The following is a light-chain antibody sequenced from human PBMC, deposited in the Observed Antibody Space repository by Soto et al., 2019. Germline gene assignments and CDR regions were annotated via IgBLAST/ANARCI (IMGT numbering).Light chain of an antibody. V-gene: IGKV1-33*01. CDR2: DAF. Sequence: DIQMTQSPSSLSASVGDRVTITCQASHDIINYLNWFQQKPGEAPKLLIFDAFKLETGVPSRFSGSGSGTDFTPTISSLQPEDIATYYCQQYDNLSVTFGGGTKVEIK. CDR3: QQYDNLSVT. J-gene: IGKJ4*01. CDR1: HDIINY.